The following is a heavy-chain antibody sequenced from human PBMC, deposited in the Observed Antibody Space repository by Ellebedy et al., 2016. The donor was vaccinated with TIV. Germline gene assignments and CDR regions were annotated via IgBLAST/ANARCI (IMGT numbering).Heavy chain of an antibody. J-gene: IGHJ4*02. Sequence: PGGSLRLSCAASGFTFNIYAMSWVRQAPGKGLEWVSAISGSGGTTYYADSVKGRFTISRDNSKNTLYLQMNSLRAEDSAVYYCSGDRIEILTGPRGYWGQGTLVTVSS. CDR1: GFTFNIYA. CDR3: SGDRIEILTGPRGY. CDR2: ISGSGGTT. D-gene: IGHD3-9*01. V-gene: IGHV3-23*01.